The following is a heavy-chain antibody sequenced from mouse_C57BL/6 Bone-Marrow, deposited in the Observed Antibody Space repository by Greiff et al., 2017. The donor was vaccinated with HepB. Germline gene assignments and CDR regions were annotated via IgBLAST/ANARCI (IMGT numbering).Heavy chain of an antibody. V-gene: IGHV2-5*01. CDR1: GFSLTSYG. CDR3: AKMGDGNYWFAY. Sequence: VKLMESGPGLVQPSQSLSITCTVSGFSLTSYGVHWVRQSPGKGLEWLGVIWRGGSTDYNAAFMSRLSITKDNSKSQVFFKMNSLQADDTAIYYCAKMGDGNYWFAYWGQGTLVTVSA. D-gene: IGHD2-1*01. J-gene: IGHJ3*01. CDR2: IWRGGST.